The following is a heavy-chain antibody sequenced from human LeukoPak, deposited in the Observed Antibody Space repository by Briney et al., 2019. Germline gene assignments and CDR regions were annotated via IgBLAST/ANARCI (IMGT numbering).Heavy chain of an antibody. D-gene: IGHD4-17*01. CDR2: IKQDGSEK. CDR3: ARGQTTMTN. J-gene: IGHJ4*02. V-gene: IGHV3-7*03. Sequence: GGSLRLSCAASGFTFSSDWMSWVRQAPGKGLEWVANIKQDGSEKSYVDSVKGRFTISRDNTKNSLYLQMNSLRAEDTAVYYCARGQTTMTNWGQGTLVTVSS. CDR1: GFTFSSDW.